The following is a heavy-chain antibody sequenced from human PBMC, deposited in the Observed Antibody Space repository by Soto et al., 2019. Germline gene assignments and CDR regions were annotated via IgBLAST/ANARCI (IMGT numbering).Heavy chain of an antibody. V-gene: IGHV4-59*12. Sequence: SETLSLTCTVSGGSISSYYWSWIRQPPGKGLEWIGEIYHSGSTNYNPSLKSRVTISVDKSKNQFSLKLSSVTAADTAVYYCARGIAVAGEYYFDYWGQGTLVTVSS. CDR1: GGSISSYY. J-gene: IGHJ4*02. CDR3: ARGIAVAGEYYFDY. CDR2: IYHSGST. D-gene: IGHD6-19*01.